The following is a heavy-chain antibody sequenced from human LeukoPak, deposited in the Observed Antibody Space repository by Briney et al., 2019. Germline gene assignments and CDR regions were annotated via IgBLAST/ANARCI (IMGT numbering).Heavy chain of an antibody. CDR3: ARLRGYSYGYGDY. CDR1: GFTFSSYS. Sequence: GGSLRLSCAASGFTFSSYSMNWVRQAPGKGLEWVSYISSSGNTIDYADSVKGRFTISRDNAKNSLYLQMVSLRAEDTAVYYCARLRGYSYGYGDYWGHGTLVTVSS. V-gene: IGHV3-48*04. CDR2: ISSSGNTI. J-gene: IGHJ4*01. D-gene: IGHD5-18*01.